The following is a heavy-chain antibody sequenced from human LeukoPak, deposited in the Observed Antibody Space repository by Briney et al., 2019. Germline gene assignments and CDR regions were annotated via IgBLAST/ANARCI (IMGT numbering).Heavy chain of an antibody. J-gene: IGHJ4*02. Sequence: PGGSLRLSCAASGFTYDDYTMHWVRQAPGKGLEWVSLISWDGGSTYYADSVKGRFTISRDNSKNSLYLQMNSLRTEDTALYYCAKDSIVGATGSFDYWGQGTLVTVSS. D-gene: IGHD1-26*01. CDR2: ISWDGGST. CDR3: AKDSIVGATGSFDY. CDR1: GFTYDDYT. V-gene: IGHV3-43*01.